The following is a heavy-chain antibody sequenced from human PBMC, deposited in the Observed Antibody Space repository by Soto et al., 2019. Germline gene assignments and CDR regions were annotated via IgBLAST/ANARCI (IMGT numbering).Heavy chain of an antibody. J-gene: IGHJ5*02. CDR3: ATFFPVVPAARWFDP. Sequence: ASVKVSCKVSGYTLTELSMHWVRQAPGKGREWMGGFDPEDGEAIYAQKFQGRVTMTEDTSTDTAYMELSSLRSEDTAVYYCATFFPVVPAARWFDPWGQGTLVTVSS. V-gene: IGHV1-24*01. CDR1: GYTLTELS. CDR2: FDPEDGEA. D-gene: IGHD2-2*01.